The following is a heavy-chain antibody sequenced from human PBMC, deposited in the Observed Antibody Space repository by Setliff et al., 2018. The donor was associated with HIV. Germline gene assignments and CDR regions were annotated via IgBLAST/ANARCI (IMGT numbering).Heavy chain of an antibody. J-gene: IGHJ5*02. CDR1: GGTFINYA. CDR3: ARYNWNTNWFDP. V-gene: IGHV1-69*05. CDR2: IIPIFGTA. Sequence: SVKVSCKASGGTFINYAISWVRQAPGQGLEWMGGIIPIFGTANYAQKFQGRVTMTRNTSISTAYMELSSLRSEDTALYYCARYNWNTNWFDPWGQGTLVTVSS. D-gene: IGHD1-20*01.